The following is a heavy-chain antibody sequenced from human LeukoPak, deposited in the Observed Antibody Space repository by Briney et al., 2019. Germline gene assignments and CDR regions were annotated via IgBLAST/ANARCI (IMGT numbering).Heavy chain of an antibody. CDR1: GFTFSSYE. V-gene: IGHV3-48*03. J-gene: IGHJ3*02. CDR2: ISGTGSAI. Sequence: PGGSLRLSCAAPGFTFSSYEMNWVRQAPGKGLEWVSYISGTGSAIYYADSVRGRFAISRDNTKNSLYLQMNSLRAEDTAVYYCAMEGELGNFDAFDIWGQGTMVTVSS. CDR3: AMEGELGNFDAFDI. D-gene: IGHD7-27*01.